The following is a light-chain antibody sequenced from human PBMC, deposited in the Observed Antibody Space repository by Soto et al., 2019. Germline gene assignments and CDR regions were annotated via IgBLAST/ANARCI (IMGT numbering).Light chain of an antibody. J-gene: IGKJ1*01. V-gene: IGKV1-5*03. CDR3: QQYNDYWT. Sequence: DIQMTQSPSTLSASVGDRVTITCRASQSISYWLAWYQQKPGKAPNLLIYKASRLESGVPSRFSGSGSVTEFALPISSLQPDDFASYYCQQYNDYWTFGQGTKVDIK. CDR1: QSISYW. CDR2: KAS.